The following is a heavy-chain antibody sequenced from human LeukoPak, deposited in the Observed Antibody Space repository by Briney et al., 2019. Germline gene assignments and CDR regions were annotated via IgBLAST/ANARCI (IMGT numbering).Heavy chain of an antibody. CDR1: GFTFTTHW. J-gene: IGHJ4*02. CDR3: ARARDGSKNALDS. D-gene: IGHD5-24*01. CDR2: INIYDGDT. Sequence: GGSLRLSCVVSGFTFTTHWMHWVRQVPGKGVVWVSRINIYDGDTYYAGSVRGRFTISRDTAENTMYLQMNSLWAEDTGVYYCARARDGSKNALDSWGQGTLVTVSS. V-gene: IGHV3-74*01.